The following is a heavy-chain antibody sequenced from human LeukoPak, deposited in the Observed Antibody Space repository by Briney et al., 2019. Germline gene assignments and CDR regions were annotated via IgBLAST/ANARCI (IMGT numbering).Heavy chain of an antibody. CDR3: AKPHWSGYYTYYFDY. J-gene: IGHJ4*02. CDR2: ISGSGGST. V-gene: IGHV3-23*01. CDR1: GFTFSSYA. Sequence: PGGSLRLSCAASGFTFSSYAMSWVRQAPGKGLEWVSAISGSGGSTYYADSVKGRFTISRDNSKNTLYLQMNSLRAEDTAVYYCAKPHWSGYYTYYFDYWGQGTLVTVSS. D-gene: IGHD3-3*01.